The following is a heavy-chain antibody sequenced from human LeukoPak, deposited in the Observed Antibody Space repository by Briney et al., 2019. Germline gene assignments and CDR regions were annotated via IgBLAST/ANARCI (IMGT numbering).Heavy chain of an antibody. J-gene: IGHJ6*02. CDR1: GYTFTSYD. V-gene: IGHV1-8*01. D-gene: IGHD4-17*01. CDR2: MNPNRGDT. CDR3: ARDRSLLGDYGDYVDYYYYGMDV. Sequence: GASVKVSCKASGYTFTSYDIHWVRQATGQGLEWMGRMNPNRGDTDYAQKFQGRVTMTRDTSISTAYMELSSLRSEDTALYYCARDRSLLGDYGDYVDYYYYGMDVWGQGTTVTVSS.